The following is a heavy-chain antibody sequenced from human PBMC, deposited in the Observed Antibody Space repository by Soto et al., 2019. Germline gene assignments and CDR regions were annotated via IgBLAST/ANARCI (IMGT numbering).Heavy chain of an antibody. CDR2: IIPIFGTA. V-gene: IGHV1-69*01. CDR3: ASDGAQDYYALLSTSINGWFAP. D-gene: IGHD3-10*01. CDR1: GGTFSSYA. Sequence: QVQLVQSGAEVKKPGSSVKVSCKASGGTFSSYAISWVRQAPGQGLEWMGGIIPIFGTANYAQKFQGRVTITADESTSTAYMELSSLRSEDTAVYYCASDGAQDYYALLSTSINGWFAPWVQGTLVTVSS. J-gene: IGHJ5*02.